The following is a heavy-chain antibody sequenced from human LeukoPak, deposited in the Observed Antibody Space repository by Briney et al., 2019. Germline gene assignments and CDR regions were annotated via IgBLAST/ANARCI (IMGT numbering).Heavy chain of an antibody. Sequence: GGSLRLSCAASGFTFDDYAMHWVRHAPGKGLEWVSGISWNSGSIGYADSVKGRFTISRDNAKNSLYLQMNSLRAEDTALYYCAKDGDSSGYYRYYFDHWGQGTLVTVSS. J-gene: IGHJ4*02. CDR2: ISWNSGSI. D-gene: IGHD3-22*01. V-gene: IGHV3-9*01. CDR3: AKDGDSSGYYRYYFDH. CDR1: GFTFDDYA.